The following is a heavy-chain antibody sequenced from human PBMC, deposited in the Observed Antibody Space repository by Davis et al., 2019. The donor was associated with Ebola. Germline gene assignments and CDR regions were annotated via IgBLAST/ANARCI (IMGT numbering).Heavy chain of an antibody. Sequence: SETLSLTCSVSGGSVSSYYWSWIRQSPGKGLEWIGYINYSGHFNSNPSLGGRVTISVDTSQNQFSLKLSSVTAADTAVYYCARGTPSYYYDSSGYYLRAYWDYWGQGTLVTVSS. CDR1: GGSVSSYY. CDR2: INYSGHF. CDR3: ARGTPSYYYDSSGYYLRAYWDY. J-gene: IGHJ4*02. V-gene: IGHV4-59*02. D-gene: IGHD3-22*01.